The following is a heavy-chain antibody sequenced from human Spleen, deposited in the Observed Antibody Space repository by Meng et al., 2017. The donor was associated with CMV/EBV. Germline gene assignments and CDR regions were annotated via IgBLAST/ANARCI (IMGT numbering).Heavy chain of an antibody. V-gene: IGHV4-59*01. CDR2: IYYSGST. Sequence: SETLSLTCTVSGGSISSYYWSWIRQPPGKGLEWIGYIYYSGSTNYNPSLKSRVTISVDTSKNQFSLNLSSLTAADTAVYYCARAHLPSMVRGVIGMDVWGQGTTVTVSS. D-gene: IGHD3-10*01. CDR3: ARAHLPSMVRGVIGMDV. J-gene: IGHJ6*02. CDR1: GGSISSYY.